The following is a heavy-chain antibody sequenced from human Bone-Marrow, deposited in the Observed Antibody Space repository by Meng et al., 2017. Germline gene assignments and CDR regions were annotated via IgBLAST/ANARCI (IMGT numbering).Heavy chain of an antibody. V-gene: IGHV4-34*02. J-gene: IGHJ4*02. CDR3: ARGGVRGGIDY. D-gene: IGHD3-10*01. CDR2: INHSGST. CDR1: GWSFSGSY. Sequence: QMQLKHWGPGTLKLSDTLSLPAVVEGWSFSGSYWRLIRQPPGKGLEWIGEINHSGSTNYNPSLKSRVTISVDTSKNQFSLKLSSVTAADTAVYYCARGGVRGGIDYWGQGTLVTVSS.